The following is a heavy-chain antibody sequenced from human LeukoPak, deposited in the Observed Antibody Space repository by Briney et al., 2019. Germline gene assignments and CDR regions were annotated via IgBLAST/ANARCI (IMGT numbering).Heavy chain of an antibody. CDR1: GFTFSRYA. CDR2: MSDSGGIT. CDR3: VKGASDGCYAPSHI. Sequence: GGSLRLSCAASGFTFSRYAMSWVRQAPGKGLDWVSVMSDSGGITYYADSVKGRFTTSRDNSKNTLYLQMNSLRAEDTAVYYCVKGASDGCYAPSHIWGQGTTVTVSS. J-gene: IGHJ3*02. D-gene: IGHD2-15*01. V-gene: IGHV3-23*01.